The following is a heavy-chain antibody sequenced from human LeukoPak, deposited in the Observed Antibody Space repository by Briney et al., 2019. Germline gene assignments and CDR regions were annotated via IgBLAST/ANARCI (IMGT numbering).Heavy chain of an antibody. J-gene: IGHJ4*02. CDR3: ARLGDTSGYFYYFDY. D-gene: IGHD3-22*01. CDR2: ISYSGGT. V-gene: IGHV4-59*01. Sequence: PSETLSLTCAVSGGSISNYYWSWIRQPPGKGLEWIGYISYSGGTNYNPSLKSRLTISLDMSNNQFSLKLISVAAADTAVYYCARLGDTSGYFYYFDYWGQGTLVTVSS. CDR1: GGSISNYY.